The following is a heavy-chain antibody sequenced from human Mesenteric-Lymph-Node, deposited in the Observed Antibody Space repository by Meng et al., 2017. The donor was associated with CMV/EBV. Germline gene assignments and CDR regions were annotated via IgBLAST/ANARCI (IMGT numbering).Heavy chain of an antibody. CDR3: AREVSIYSSGWSPSFDI. Sequence: SETLSLTCTLSGGSIRTSYWSWIRQPPGRGLEWIGSVFYSGSTNYNPTLTSRVTISVDTSKSQFSLKLGSVTAADTAVYYCAREVSIYSSGWSPSFDIWGQGTMVTVSS. J-gene: IGHJ3*02. CDR1: GGSIRTSY. V-gene: IGHV4-59*01. D-gene: IGHD6-19*01. CDR2: VFYSGST.